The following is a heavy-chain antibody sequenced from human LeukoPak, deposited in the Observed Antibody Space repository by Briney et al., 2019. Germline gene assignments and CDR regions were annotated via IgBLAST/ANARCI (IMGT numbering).Heavy chain of an antibody. CDR3: AKETYSSGWYPYFDY. D-gene: IGHD6-19*01. Sequence: GWSLRLSCVSSGFTFSSYDMSWVRQAPGKGLEWVSGISGSGGSTYYADSVKGRFTISRDNSKNTLFLQMNSLRAEDTAVYYCAKETYSSGWYPYFDYWGQGTLVTVSS. J-gene: IGHJ4*02. CDR2: ISGSGGST. V-gene: IGHV3-23*01. CDR1: GFTFSSYD.